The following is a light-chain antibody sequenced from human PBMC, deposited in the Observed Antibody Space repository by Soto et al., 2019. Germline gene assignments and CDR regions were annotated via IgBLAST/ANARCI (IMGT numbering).Light chain of an antibody. V-gene: IGKV1-6*01. CDR1: QGIRND. CDR2: GAS. Sequence: AIQMTQSPSSLSASVGDSVTITCRASQGIRNDLGWYQQKPGKAPKLLIYGASTLQSGVPSRFSGSGSGTDFTLTISSLQPEDFATYYCLQDYDFPWTFGQGTKVEIK. J-gene: IGKJ1*01. CDR3: LQDYDFPWT.